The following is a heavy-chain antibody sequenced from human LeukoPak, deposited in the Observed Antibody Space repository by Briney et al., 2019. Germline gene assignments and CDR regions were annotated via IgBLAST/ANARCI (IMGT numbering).Heavy chain of an antibody. CDR2: INPDSGDT. Sequence: ASVKVSCKASGYIFTGYYLHWVRQAPGQGLEWMGWINPDSGDTNYAQKFQGRVTMTRDTSISTAYMELSRLRSDDTAVYYCARGQMYSSSWYGGSHWFDPWGQGTLVTVSS. J-gene: IGHJ5*02. CDR3: ARGQMYSSSWYGGSHWFDP. V-gene: IGHV1-2*02. CDR1: GYIFTGYY. D-gene: IGHD6-13*01.